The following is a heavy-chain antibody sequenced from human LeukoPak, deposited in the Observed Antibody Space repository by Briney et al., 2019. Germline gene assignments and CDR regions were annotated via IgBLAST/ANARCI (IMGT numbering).Heavy chain of an antibody. Sequence: PGGSLRLSCAASGFAFSTYEMNWVRQAPGKGLEWVSFISSSGSNTYYADSVKGRFTISRDNAKSSLYLQMNSLRAEDTAVYYCAAYYYDSSPKAVWGQGTMATVSS. V-gene: IGHV3-48*03. CDR2: ISSSGSNT. J-gene: IGHJ3*01. D-gene: IGHD3-22*01. CDR3: AAYYYDSSPKAV. CDR1: GFAFSTYE.